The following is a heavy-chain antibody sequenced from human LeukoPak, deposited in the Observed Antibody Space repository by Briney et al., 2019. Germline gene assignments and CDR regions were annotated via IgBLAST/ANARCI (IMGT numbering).Heavy chain of an antibody. V-gene: IGHV3-15*01. CDR3: TTGITMVRGVIHLIDY. CDR1: GFIFSSYG. Sequence: GGSLRLSCAASGFIFSSYGMHWVRQAPGKGLEWVGRIKSKTDGGTTDYAAPVKGRFTISRDDSKNTLYLQMNSLKTEDTAVYYCTTGITMVRGVIHLIDYWGQGTLDTVSS. J-gene: IGHJ4*02. CDR2: IKSKTDGGTT. D-gene: IGHD3-10*01.